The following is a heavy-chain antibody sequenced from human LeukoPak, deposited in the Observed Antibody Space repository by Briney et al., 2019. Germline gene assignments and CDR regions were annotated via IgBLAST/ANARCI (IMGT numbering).Heavy chain of an antibody. V-gene: IGHV3-21*01. CDR1: GFTFSSYS. Sequence: PGGSLRLSCAASGFTFSSYSMNWVRQAPGKGLVWVSSISSSSSYIYYADSVKGRFTISRDNAKNSLYLQMNSLRAEDTAVYYCARDPPLPKERGHYDFWSGYYGYWGQGTLVTVSS. CDR2: ISSSSSYI. CDR3: ARDPPLPKERGHYDFWSGYYGY. D-gene: IGHD3-3*01. J-gene: IGHJ4*02.